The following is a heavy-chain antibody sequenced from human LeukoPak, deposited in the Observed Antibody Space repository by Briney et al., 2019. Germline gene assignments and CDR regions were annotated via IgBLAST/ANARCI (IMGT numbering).Heavy chain of an antibody. Sequence: GGSLRLSCAASGFTFSSYEMHWVRQAPGKGLEWVSYISCGGSTLYYADSVKGRFTISRDNAKSSLYLQMSSLRAEDTAAYYCARERITGYYYYMDVWGKGTTVTVSS. J-gene: IGHJ6*03. CDR3: ARERITGYYYYMDV. CDR1: GFTFSSYE. CDR2: ISCGGSTL. D-gene: IGHD3-16*01. V-gene: IGHV3-48*03.